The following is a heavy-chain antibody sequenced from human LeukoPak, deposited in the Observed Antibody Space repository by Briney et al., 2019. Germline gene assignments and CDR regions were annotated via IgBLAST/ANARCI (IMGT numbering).Heavy chain of an antibody. CDR3: ARDSSGYSYGYDYYYYGMDV. V-gene: IGHV3-48*01. Sequence: GGSLRLSCAASGFTFSSYGMHWVRQAPGKGLEWVSYISSSSSTIYYADSVKGLFTISRDNAKNSLYLQMNSLRAEDTAVYYCARDSSGYSYGYDYYYYGMDVWGQGTTVTVSS. D-gene: IGHD5-18*01. CDR1: GFTFSSYG. CDR2: ISSSSSTI. J-gene: IGHJ6*02.